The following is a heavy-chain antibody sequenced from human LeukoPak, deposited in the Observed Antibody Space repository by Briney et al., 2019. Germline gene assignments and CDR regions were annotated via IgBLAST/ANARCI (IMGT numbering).Heavy chain of an antibody. CDR2: IYHSGST. Sequence: SGTLSLTCAVSGGSISSSNWWSWVRQPPGKGLEWIGEIYHSGSTNCNPSLKSRVTISVDKSKNQFSLKLSSVTAADTAVYYCARAGAYGDYGWFDPWGQGTLVTVSS. CDR3: ARAGAYGDYGWFDP. V-gene: IGHV4-4*02. CDR1: GGSISSSNW. J-gene: IGHJ5*02. D-gene: IGHD4-17*01.